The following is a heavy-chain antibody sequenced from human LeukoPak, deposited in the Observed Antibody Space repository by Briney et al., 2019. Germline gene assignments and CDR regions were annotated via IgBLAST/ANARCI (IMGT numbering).Heavy chain of an antibody. D-gene: IGHD3-22*01. Sequence: TGGSLRLSCAASGFTFSSYGMHWVRQAPGKGLEWVAFIRYDGSNKYYADSVKGRFTISRDNAKNSLYLQMNSLRAEDTAVYYCARDRTLNYYDSSGYYFGSWGQGTLVTVSS. CDR2: IRYDGSNK. CDR1: GFTFSSYG. V-gene: IGHV3-30*02. CDR3: ARDRTLNYYDSSGYYFGS. J-gene: IGHJ4*02.